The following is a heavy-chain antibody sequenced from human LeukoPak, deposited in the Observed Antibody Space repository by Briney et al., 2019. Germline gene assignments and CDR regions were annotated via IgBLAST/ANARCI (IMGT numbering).Heavy chain of an antibody. CDR1: GDSVSSNSVT. CDR3: ARRLTQYDCFDP. Sequence: SQTLSLTCAISGDSVSSNSVTWNWIRQSPSRGLEWLGRTYYRSTWYNDYAVSVRGRITVNPDTPKNQFSLHLNSVTPEDTAVYYCARRLTQYDCFDPWGQGILVTVSS. D-gene: IGHD2-2*01. J-gene: IGHJ5*02. CDR2: TYYRSTWYN. V-gene: IGHV6-1*01.